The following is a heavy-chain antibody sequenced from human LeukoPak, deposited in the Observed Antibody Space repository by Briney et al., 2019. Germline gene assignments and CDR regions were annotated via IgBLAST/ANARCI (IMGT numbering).Heavy chain of an antibody. D-gene: IGHD2-8*01. Sequence: SVKVSCKASGGTFSSYAISWVRQAPGQGLEWMGGIIPIFGTTHYAQKFQGRLTLAADDSTGTAYMELSSLKSEDTAVYYCARFRMGHRDYYYYMDVWGKGTTVTVSS. CDR3: ARFRMGHRDYYYYMDV. CDR2: IIPIFGTT. CDR1: GGTFSSYA. J-gene: IGHJ6*03. V-gene: IGHV1-69*13.